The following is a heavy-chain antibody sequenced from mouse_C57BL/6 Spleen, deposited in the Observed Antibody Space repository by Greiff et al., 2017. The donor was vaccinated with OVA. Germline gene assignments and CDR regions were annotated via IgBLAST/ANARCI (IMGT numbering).Heavy chain of an antibody. CDR3: ARGGAYYSNQAWFAY. Sequence: QVQLQQPGAELVRPGSSVKLSCKASGYTFTSYWMHWVKQRPIQGLEWIGNIDPSDSETHYNQKFKDKATLTVDKSSSTAYMQLSSLTSEDSAVYYCARGGAYYSNQAWFAYWGKGTLVTVSA. CDR1: GYTFTSYW. CDR2: IDPSDSET. V-gene: IGHV1-52*01. D-gene: IGHD2-5*01. J-gene: IGHJ3*01.